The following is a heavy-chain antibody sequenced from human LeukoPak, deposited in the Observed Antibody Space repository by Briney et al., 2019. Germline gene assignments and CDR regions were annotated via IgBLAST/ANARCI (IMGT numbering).Heavy chain of an antibody. Sequence: PGGSLRLSCKASGFIFNDYAMHWVRQAPGKGLEWVAVMSADGINTFYAASVRGRFTISRDDSQATVNLQMNSLTSEDTAVYYCARDRSGYFDPWGLGTLVTVSS. CDR2: MSADGINT. D-gene: IGHD3-10*01. CDR1: GFIFNDYA. J-gene: IGHJ5*02. CDR3: ARDRSGYFDP. V-gene: IGHV3-30-3*01.